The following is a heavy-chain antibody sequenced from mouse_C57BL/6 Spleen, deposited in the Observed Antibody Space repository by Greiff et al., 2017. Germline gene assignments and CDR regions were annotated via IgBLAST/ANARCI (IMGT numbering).Heavy chain of an antibody. CDR3: ARDDYEAY. D-gene: IGHD2-4*01. CDR2: ISDGGSYT. Sequence: EVKLVESGGGLVKPGGSLKLSCAASGFTFSSYAMSWVRQTPEKRLEWVATISDGGSYTNYPDNVKGRFTISRDNAKNDMYLQMSHLKSEDTAMYYCARDDYEAYWGQGTLVTVSA. J-gene: IGHJ3*01. V-gene: IGHV5-4*03. CDR1: GFTFSSYA.